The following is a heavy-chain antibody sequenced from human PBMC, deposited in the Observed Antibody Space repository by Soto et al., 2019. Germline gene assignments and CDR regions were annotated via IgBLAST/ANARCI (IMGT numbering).Heavy chain of an antibody. J-gene: IGHJ4*02. V-gene: IGHV3-53*04. CDR3: ARVTTDRNGWYQFDY. CDR2: ISSGGNT. CDR1: RFSVNSNR. D-gene: IGHD6-19*01. Sequence: EVQLVASGGGRVQPGGSLRLSCTVSRFSVNSNRLGWVRQAPAKGLEWASVISSGGNTDYAYSVRGRVTISRDSSRNTVSLQINLLRPEGTAVYYCARVTTDRNGWYQFDYWGRGTLVTVSS.